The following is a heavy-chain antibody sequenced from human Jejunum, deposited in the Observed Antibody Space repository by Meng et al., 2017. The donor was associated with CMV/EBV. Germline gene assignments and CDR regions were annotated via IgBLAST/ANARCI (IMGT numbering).Heavy chain of an antibody. J-gene: IGHJ5*02. CDR3: ARWVECLKS. D-gene: IGHD1-26*01. V-gene: IGHV1-8*01. CDR2: MKTNSGKT. Sequence: QVQLVQSGAEVKRPGASVKISCKASGYTFTSHDINWVREATGQGLEWMGWMKTNSGKTGYARKFQGRVTMTRDTSINTAYMELSGLTSDDTAVYYRARWVECLKSWGQGTLVTVSS. CDR1: GYTFTSHD.